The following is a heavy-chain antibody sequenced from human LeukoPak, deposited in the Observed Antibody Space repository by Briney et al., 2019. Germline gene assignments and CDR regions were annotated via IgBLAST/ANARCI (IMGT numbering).Heavy chain of an antibody. CDR3: AKLSTQWLPHY. Sequence: GGSLRLSCAASGFTFSSYGMHWVRQAPGKGLEWVSAISGSGGSTYYADSVKGRFTISRDNSKNTLYLQMNSLRAEDTAVYYCAKLSTQWLPHYWGQGTLVTVSS. J-gene: IGHJ4*02. D-gene: IGHD6-19*01. CDR1: GFTFSSYG. CDR2: ISGSGGST. V-gene: IGHV3-23*01.